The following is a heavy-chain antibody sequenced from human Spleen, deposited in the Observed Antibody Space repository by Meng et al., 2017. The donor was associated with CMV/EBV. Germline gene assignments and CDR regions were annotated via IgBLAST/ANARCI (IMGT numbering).Heavy chain of an antibody. CDR1: GFTFSTYD. J-gene: IGHJ5*02. CDR2: ISTTGGST. V-gene: IGHV3-23*01. Sequence: SGFTFSTYDMHWVRQVTGKGLEWVSSISTTGGSTFYPDSVKGRFIISKDNSENTLYLQMNILRAEDTAVYYCAKAPLAGNSYNCFDPWGQGTLVTVSS. D-gene: IGHD4-23*01. CDR3: AKAPLAGNSYNCFDP.